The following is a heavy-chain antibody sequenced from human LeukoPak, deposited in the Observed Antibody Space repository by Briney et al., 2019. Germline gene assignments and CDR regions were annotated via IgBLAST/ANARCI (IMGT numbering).Heavy chain of an antibody. CDR2: INHNGNVN. CDR1: GFTFSSYW. D-gene: IGHD3-16*01. CDR3: ARGGGLDV. Sequence: GGSLRLSCAASGFTFSSYWKNWARQAPGKGLEWVASINHNGNVNYYVDSVKGRFTISRDNAKNSLYLQMSNLRAEDTAVYFCARGGGLDVWGQGATVTVSS. J-gene: IGHJ6*02. V-gene: IGHV3-7*03.